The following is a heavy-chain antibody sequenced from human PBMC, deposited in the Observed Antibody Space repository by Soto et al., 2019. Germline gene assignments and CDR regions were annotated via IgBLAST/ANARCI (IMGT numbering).Heavy chain of an antibody. Sequence: PVEPLKVSCKGSGYSCTSYWNGWVSQMPGKGLEWMGIIYPGDSDTRYSPSFQGQVTISADKSISTAYLQWSSLKASDTAMYYCARHRTSRITMVRGGYYYMDVWGKGTTVTVS. J-gene: IGHJ6*03. V-gene: IGHV5-51*01. CDR2: IYPGDSDT. CDR3: ARHRTSRITMVRGGYYYMDV. D-gene: IGHD3-10*01. CDR1: GYSCTSYW.